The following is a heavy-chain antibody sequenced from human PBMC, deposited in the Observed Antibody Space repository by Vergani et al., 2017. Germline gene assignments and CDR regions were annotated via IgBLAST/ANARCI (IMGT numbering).Heavy chain of an antibody. CDR1: GGTFSSYA. CDR3: ARDVMTAMGYFDY. Sequence: QVQLVQSGAEVKKPGSSVKVSCKASGGTFSSYAISWVRQAPGQGLEWRGRIIPILGIANYAQKFQGRGSITADKSTSTAYMELSSLRSEDTAVYYCARDVMTAMGYFDYWGQGTLVTVSS. V-gene: IGHV1-69*04. J-gene: IGHJ4*02. CDR2: IIPILGIA. D-gene: IGHD5-18*01.